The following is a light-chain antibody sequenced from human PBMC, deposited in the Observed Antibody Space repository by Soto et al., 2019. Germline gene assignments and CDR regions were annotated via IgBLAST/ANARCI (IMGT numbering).Light chain of an antibody. CDR3: QQYNNWPRT. V-gene: IGKV3-15*01. CDR2: GAS. J-gene: IGKJ1*01. CDR1: QSVSSD. Sequence: EIVLTQSPATLSVSPGERATLSCRASQSVSSDLAWYHQKPGQAPRLLIYGASTRATGIPARFSGSGSGTEYTLTINRLQSEDFAVYYCQQYNNWPRTFGQGTKVDNK.